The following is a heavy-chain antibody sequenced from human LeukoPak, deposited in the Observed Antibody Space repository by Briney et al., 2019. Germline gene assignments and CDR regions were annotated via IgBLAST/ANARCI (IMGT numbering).Heavy chain of an antibody. Sequence: GGSLRLSCAASGFTFSSYAMSWVRQAPGKGLEWVSAISGSGGSTYYADSVKGRFTISRDNSKNTLYLQMNSLRAEDTAVYYCASGGYDFWSGYYHYWGQGTLVTVSS. J-gene: IGHJ4*02. CDR1: GFTFSSYA. D-gene: IGHD3-3*01. CDR2: ISGSGGST. V-gene: IGHV3-23*01. CDR3: ASGGYDFWSGYYHY.